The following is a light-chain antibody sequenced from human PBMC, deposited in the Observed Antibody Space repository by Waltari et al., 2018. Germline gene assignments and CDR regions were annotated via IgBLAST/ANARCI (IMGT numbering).Light chain of an antibody. CDR1: NIGSKS. CDR2: YDS. CDR3: LVWHSTTDHHGV. V-gene: IGLV3-21*04. Sequence: SYVVTQSPSVSVAPGETARITCGGDNIGSKSVHWYQQRPGQAPVRVISYDSDRPSGIPERFSGSNSGNTATLTISWVEADDEADYYDLVWHSTTDHHGVFGGGTKLTVL. J-gene: IGLJ2*01.